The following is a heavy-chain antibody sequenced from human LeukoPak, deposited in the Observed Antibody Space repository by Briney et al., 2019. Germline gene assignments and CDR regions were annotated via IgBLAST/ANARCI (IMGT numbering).Heavy chain of an antibody. CDR3: AKDPYGTRYFDY. V-gene: IGHV4-4*07. D-gene: IGHD2-2*01. CDR2: IYATGTT. CDR1: GGSISGYF. J-gene: IGHJ4*02. Sequence: SETLSLTCTVSGGSISGYFWSWIRQPAGKGLEWIGRIYATGTTNYNPSLKSRVTMSVDTSKNQFSLNLTSVTAADTAVYYCAKDPYGTRYFDYWGQGTLVTVSS.